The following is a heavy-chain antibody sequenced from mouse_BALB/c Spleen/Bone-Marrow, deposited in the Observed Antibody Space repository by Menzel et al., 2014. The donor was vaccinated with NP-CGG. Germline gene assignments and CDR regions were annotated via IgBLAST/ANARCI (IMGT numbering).Heavy chain of an antibody. J-gene: IGHJ4*01. CDR2: IYPSDSYT. Sequence: QVQLQQSGAELVRPGASVKLSCKASGYTFTSYWINWVKQRPGQGLEWIGNIYPSDSYTNYNQKFKDKATLTVDKSSSTAYMQLSSPTSEDSAVYYCTRRDRYDYYAMDHWGQGTSVTVSS. CDR3: TRRDRYDYYAMDH. CDR1: GYTFTSYW. D-gene: IGHD2-14*01. V-gene: IGHV1-69*02.